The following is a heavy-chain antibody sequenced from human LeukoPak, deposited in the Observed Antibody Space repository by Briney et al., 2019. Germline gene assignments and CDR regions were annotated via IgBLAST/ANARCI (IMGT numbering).Heavy chain of an antibody. CDR2: INPYGSST. D-gene: IGHD3-22*01. J-gene: IGHJ3*02. Sequence: ASVKVSCKAFGNTVGSKYIHWVRQAPGQGFEWLGIINPYGSSTNYAQKLHGRVTMTSDTSINTLYMELNSLASEDTAVYYCAREGYDSNGYPFFDIWGQGTMVTASS. CDR1: GNTVGSKY. CDR3: AREGYDSNGYPFFDI. V-gene: IGHV1-46*04.